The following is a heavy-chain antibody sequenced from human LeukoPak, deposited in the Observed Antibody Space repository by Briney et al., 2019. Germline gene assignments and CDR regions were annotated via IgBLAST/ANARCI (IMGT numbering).Heavy chain of an antibody. V-gene: IGHV3-23*01. Sequence: GGSLRLSCAASGFTFSNYAMSWVRQAPGKGLEWVSAFSGSGGSTYYADSVKGRFTISRDNSKNTLYLQLNSLRAEDTAVYYCAKDKELRYFDWLFDLDYWGQGTLVTVSS. J-gene: IGHJ4*02. D-gene: IGHD3-9*01. CDR2: FSGSGGST. CDR1: GFTFSNYA. CDR3: AKDKELRYFDWLFDLDY.